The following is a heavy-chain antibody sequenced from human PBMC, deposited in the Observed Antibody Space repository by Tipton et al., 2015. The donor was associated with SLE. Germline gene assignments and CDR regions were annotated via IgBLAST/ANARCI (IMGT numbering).Heavy chain of an antibody. CDR2: ISYSGST. D-gene: IGHD1-14*01. V-gene: IGHV4-31*03. CDR3: ASAYALSGDPRRLDS. CDR1: GGSISSGGYY. J-gene: IGHJ4*02. Sequence: TLSLTCTVSGGSISSGGYYWSWIRQSPGKGLEWIGYISYSGSTNYNSSLKSRLTISVDTSKNQFSLKLSSVTAADTAVYYCASAYALSGDPRRLDSWGQGTLVTVSS.